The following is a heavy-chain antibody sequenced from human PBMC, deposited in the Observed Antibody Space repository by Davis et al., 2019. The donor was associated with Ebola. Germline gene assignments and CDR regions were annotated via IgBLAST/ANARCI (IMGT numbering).Heavy chain of an antibody. D-gene: IGHD4/OR15-4a*01. V-gene: IGHV4-59*02. CDR1: GGSVTSHY. Sequence: SETLSLTCTVSGGSVTSHYWSWIRQHPGKGLEWMGYFYHGGRTIYNRSFKSRISISVDTSKNQFSLRLSAVNAADTAVYYCARNLVTVLSFDAFDFWGQGTLFTVSS. CDR3: ARNLVTVLSFDAFDF. J-gene: IGHJ3*01. CDR2: FYHGGRT.